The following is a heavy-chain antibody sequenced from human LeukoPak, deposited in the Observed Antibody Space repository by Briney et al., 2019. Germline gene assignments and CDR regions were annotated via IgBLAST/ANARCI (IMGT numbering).Heavy chain of an antibody. D-gene: IGHD4-17*01. J-gene: IGHJ4*02. CDR1: GFSFSSFE. CDR3: VKSTVTNYFDD. V-gene: IGHV3-48*03. Sequence: GGSLRLSCAASGFSFSSFEMNWVRQAPGKGLEWVSYVSRSGSTTYYADSVKGRFTISRDNAKNSLYLQMNSLRSDDAAVYYCVKSTVTNYFDDWGQGTLVTVSS. CDR2: VSRSGSTT.